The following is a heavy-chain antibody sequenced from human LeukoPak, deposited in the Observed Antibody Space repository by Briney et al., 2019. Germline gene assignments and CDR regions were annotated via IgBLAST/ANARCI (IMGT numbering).Heavy chain of an antibody. Sequence: ASVKVSCKASGGTFSSYAISWVRQAPGQGLEWMGWINTNTGNPTYAQGFTGRFVFSLDTSVSTAYLQISSLKAEDTAVYYCAREKYYGSGSYYWGLVDPWGQGTLVTVSS. CDR1: GGTFSSYA. V-gene: IGHV7-4-1*02. J-gene: IGHJ5*02. CDR2: INTNTGNP. CDR3: AREKYYGSGSYYWGLVDP. D-gene: IGHD3-10*01.